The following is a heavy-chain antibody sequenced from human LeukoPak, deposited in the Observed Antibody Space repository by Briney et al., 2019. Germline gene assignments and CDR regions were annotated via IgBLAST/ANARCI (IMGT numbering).Heavy chain of an antibody. CDR3: AKGPQSTYYYYMDV. CDR2: ISGSGGST. D-gene: IGHD2-2*01. J-gene: IGHJ6*03. V-gene: IGHV3-23*01. Sequence: QTGGSLRLSCAASGFTFSSYAMSWARQAPGKGLKWVSGISGSGGSTYYADSVKGRFTISRDNSKNTLYLQMNSLRAEDTAVYYCAKGPQSTYYYYMDVWGKGTTVTVSS. CDR1: GFTFSSYA.